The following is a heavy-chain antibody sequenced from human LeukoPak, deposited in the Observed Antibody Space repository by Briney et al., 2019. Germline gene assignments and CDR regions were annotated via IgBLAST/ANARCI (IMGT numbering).Heavy chain of an antibody. D-gene: IGHD3-10*01. V-gene: IGHV3-30*18. CDR1: GFTFSSYG. J-gene: IGHJ4*02. Sequence: GGSLRLSCAASGFTFSSYGMHWVRQAPGKGLEWVAVISYDGSNKYYAGSVKGRFTISRDNSKNTLYLQMNSLRAEDTAVYYCAKTMVRGVIIQYYFDYWGQGTLVTVSS. CDR3: AKTMVRGVIIQYYFDY. CDR2: ISYDGSNK.